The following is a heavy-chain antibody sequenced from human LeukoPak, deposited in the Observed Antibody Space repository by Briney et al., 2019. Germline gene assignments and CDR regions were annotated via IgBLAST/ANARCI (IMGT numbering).Heavy chain of an antibody. J-gene: IGHJ4*02. V-gene: IGHV4-39*01. CDR2: IYRDGST. D-gene: IGHD2-15*01. Sequence: PSETLSLTCTVSGGSISGSSYYWGWIRQPPGKGLEWIGSIYRDGSTHYNPSLKSRVTISVDTSKNQFSLKLSSVTAADTAVYYCTRRAYCSGGTCYSDYWGQGTLVTVSS. CDR3: TRRAYCSGGTCYSDY. CDR1: GGSISGSSYY.